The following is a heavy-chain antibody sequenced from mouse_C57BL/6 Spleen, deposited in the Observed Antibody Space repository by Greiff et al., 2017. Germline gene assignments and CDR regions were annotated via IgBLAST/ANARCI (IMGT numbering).Heavy chain of an antibody. CDR1: GYTFTSYW. CDR2: INPSNGGT. D-gene: IGHD1-1*01. J-gene: IGHJ4*01. V-gene: IGHV1-53*01. Sequence: QVQLQQSGTELVKPGASVKLSCKASGYTFTSYWMHWVKQRPGQGLEWIGNINPSNGGTNYNEKFKSKATLTVDKSSSTAYMQLSSLTSEDSAVYYCARSYYYGEYYYAMDYWGQGTSVTVSS. CDR3: ARSYYYGEYYYAMDY.